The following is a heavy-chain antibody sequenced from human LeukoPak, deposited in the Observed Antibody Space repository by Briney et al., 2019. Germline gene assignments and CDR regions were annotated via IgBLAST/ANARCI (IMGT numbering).Heavy chain of an antibody. Sequence: GGSLRLSCAASGFTFSSYAMHWVRQAPGKGLEWVAVISYDGSNKYYADSVKGRFTISRDNSKNTLYLQMNSLRAEDTALYYCAKTGGIAAAHWGQGTLVTVSS. V-gene: IGHV3-30*04. CDR1: GFTFSSYA. CDR2: ISYDGSNK. CDR3: AKTGGIAAAH. J-gene: IGHJ4*02. D-gene: IGHD6-13*01.